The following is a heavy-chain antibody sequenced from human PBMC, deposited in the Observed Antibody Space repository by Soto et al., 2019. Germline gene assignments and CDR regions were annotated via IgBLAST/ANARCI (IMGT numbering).Heavy chain of an antibody. CDR3: ARVAVAARPRWYNWFDR. Sequence: QEQLVQSGAEVKKPGASVKVSCKTSGYTFTDYDINWVRQATGQGREWIGWMNPNSGETGYAQKFQGRVTMTRRASRCTAYLELSSLRSEDTDVYYCARVAVAARPRWYNWFDRWGQGTLVTVSS. CDR1: GYTFTDYD. D-gene: IGHD2-15*01. CDR2: MNPNSGET. V-gene: IGHV1-8*01. J-gene: IGHJ5*02.